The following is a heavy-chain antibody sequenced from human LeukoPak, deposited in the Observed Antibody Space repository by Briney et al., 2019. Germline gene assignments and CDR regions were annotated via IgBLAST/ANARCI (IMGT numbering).Heavy chain of an antibody. D-gene: IGHD6-13*01. CDR2: ISYDGTDK. Sequence: GGSLRLSCAASGFSFSRYGIKWVRQAPGKGLEWVAVISYDGTDKYYTDSVKGRFTISRDRSTNTVSLEMNSLRPEDTAVYYCAKSLSGWWTPGLDYLGQGTLVTVSS. V-gene: IGHV3-30*02. J-gene: IGHJ4*02. CDR1: GFSFSRYG. CDR3: AKSLSGWWTPGLDY.